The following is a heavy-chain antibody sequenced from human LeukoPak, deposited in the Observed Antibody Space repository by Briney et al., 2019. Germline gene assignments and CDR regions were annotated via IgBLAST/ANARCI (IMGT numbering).Heavy chain of an antibody. Sequence: SETLSLTCTVSGGSISSAYWCWIRQPPGKGLEWIGYIYYSGSTNYNPSLKSRVTISVDTSKNQFSLKLSSVTAADTAVYYCARHGRVSGWYYWGQGTLVTVSS. CDR2: IYYSGST. CDR3: ARHGRVSGWYY. CDR1: GGSISSAY. V-gene: IGHV4-59*08. D-gene: IGHD6-19*01. J-gene: IGHJ4*02.